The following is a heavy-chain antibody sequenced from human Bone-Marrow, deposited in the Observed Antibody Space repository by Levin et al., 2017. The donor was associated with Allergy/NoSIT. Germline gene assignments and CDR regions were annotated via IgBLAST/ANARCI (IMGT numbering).Heavy chain of an antibody. J-gene: IGHJ4*02. CDR2: IYQTGTT. CDR3: ARGLSWGDFHYFDH. V-gene: IGHV4-30-2*01. Sequence: PSETLSLTCGVSGASFNTGGFSWAWIRRPPGKRLEWIGYIYQTGTTYFNPSLESRVSISLDRSKNQFSLIIKSVTAADTAVYYCARGLSWGDFHYFDHWGQGILVSVSS. CDR1: GASFNTGGFS. D-gene: IGHD2-21*02.